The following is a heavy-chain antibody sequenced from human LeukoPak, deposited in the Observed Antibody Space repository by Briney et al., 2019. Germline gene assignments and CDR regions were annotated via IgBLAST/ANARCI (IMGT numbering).Heavy chain of an antibody. Sequence: SETLSLTCTVSGGSVSSTTYYWRWIRQPPGKGLEWIASINYSGSTYYNQSLKSRVTISVDTSENQFSLKLSSVTAADTAVYYCARYVVYGSGKYYFDYWGQGTLVTVSS. V-gene: IGHV4-39*01. CDR3: ARYVVYGSGKYYFDY. CDR2: INYSGST. D-gene: IGHD3-10*01. CDR1: GGSVSSTTYY. J-gene: IGHJ4*02.